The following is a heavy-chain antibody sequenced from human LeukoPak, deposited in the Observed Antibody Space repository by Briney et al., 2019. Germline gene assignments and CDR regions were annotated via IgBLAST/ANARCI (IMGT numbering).Heavy chain of an antibody. CDR3: ARGSFYDFWSGYPADDAFDI. CDR1: GGSFSGYY. CDR2: INHSGST. Sequence: SETLSLTCAGYGGSFSGYYWSWIRQPPGKGLEWIGEINHSGSTNYNPSLKSRVTISVDRSKNQFSLKLSSVTAADTAVYYCARGSFYDFWSGYPADDAFDIWGQGTMVTVSS. D-gene: IGHD3-3*01. V-gene: IGHV4-34*01. J-gene: IGHJ3*02.